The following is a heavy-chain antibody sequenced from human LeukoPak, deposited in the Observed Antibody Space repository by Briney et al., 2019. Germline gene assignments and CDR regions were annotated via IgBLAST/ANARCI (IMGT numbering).Heavy chain of an antibody. D-gene: IGHD3-10*01. Sequence: SETLSLTCTVSGGSISSSSYYWGWIRQPPGKGLEWIGSIYYSGSTYYNPSLKSRVTISVDTSKDQFSLKLSSVTAADTAVYYCAREITMVRGGYLGSTKFDPWGQGTLVTVSS. J-gene: IGHJ5*02. CDR3: AREITMVRGGYLGSTKFDP. CDR1: GGSISSSSYY. CDR2: IYYSGST. V-gene: IGHV4-39*07.